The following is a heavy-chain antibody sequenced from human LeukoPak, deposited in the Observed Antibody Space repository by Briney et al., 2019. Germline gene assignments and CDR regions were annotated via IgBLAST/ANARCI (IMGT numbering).Heavy chain of an antibody. CDR3: ASTYGSGSYADE. CDR1: GGTFSSYA. V-gene: IGHV1-69*04. CDR2: IIPILGIA. Sequence: SVKVSCKASGGTFSSYAISWVRQAPGQGLEWMGRIIPILGIANYAQKFQGRVTITADKSTSTAYMELSSLRSEDAAVYYCASTYGSGSYADEWGQGTLVTVSS. D-gene: IGHD3-10*01. J-gene: IGHJ4*02.